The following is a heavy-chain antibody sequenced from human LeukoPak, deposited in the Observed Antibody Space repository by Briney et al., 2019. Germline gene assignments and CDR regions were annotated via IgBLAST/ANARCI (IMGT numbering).Heavy chain of an antibody. CDR3: ARHCSGGSCPSWSFDY. J-gene: IGHJ4*02. Sequence: GESLKISCKGSGYSFTSYWIGWVRQMPGKGLEWMGIIYPGDSDTRYSPSFQGQVTISADKSISTACLQWSSLKASDTAMYYCARHCSGGSCPSWSFDYWGQGTLVTVSS. CDR1: GYSFTSYW. V-gene: IGHV5-51*01. CDR2: IYPGDSDT. D-gene: IGHD2-15*01.